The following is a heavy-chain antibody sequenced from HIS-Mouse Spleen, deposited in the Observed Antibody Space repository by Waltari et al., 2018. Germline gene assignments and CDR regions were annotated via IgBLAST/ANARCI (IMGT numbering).Heavy chain of an antibody. D-gene: IGHD6-13*01. CDR3: AREIPYSSSWYDWYFDL. CDR1: GGSISSSSYD. CDR2: IYYSGST. Sequence: QLQLQESGPGLVKPSETLSLTCTASGGSISSSSYDWGWIRQPPGKGLEWIGSIYYSGSTYYNPSLKSRVTISVDTSKNQFSLKLSSVTAADTAVYYCAREIPYSSSWYDWYFDLWGRGTLVTVSS. V-gene: IGHV4-39*07. J-gene: IGHJ2*01.